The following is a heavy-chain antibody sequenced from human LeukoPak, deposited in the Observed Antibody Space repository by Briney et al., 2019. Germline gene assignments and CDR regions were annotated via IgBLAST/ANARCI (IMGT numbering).Heavy chain of an antibody. CDR2: IYTSGST. D-gene: IGHD3-22*01. Sequence: SETLSLTCTVSGGSISSGSYYWSWIRQPAGKGLEWIGRIYTSGSTNYNPSLKSRVTISVDTSKNQFSLKLTSVTAADTAVYYCARGSPYYYDSSGYLQHDYWGQGTRVTVSS. J-gene: IGHJ4*02. V-gene: IGHV4-61*02. CDR1: GGSISSGSYY. CDR3: ARGSPYYYDSSGYLQHDY.